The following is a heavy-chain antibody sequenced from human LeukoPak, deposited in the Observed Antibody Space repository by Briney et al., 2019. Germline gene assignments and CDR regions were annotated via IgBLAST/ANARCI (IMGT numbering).Heavy chain of an antibody. Sequence: GGSLRLSCAASGFTFSSYEMNWVSPAPGKGLEWVSYISSSGSTIYYADSVKGRFTISRDNAKDSLYLQMNSLRAEDTAVYYCARDCGGGSCYGPYDAFDIWGQGTMVTVSS. D-gene: IGHD2-15*01. CDR1: GFTFSSYE. CDR2: ISSSGSTI. V-gene: IGHV3-48*03. J-gene: IGHJ3*02. CDR3: ARDCGGGSCYGPYDAFDI.